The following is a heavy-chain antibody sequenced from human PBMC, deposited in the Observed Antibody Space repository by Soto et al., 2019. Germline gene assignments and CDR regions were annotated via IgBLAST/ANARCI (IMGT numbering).Heavy chain of an antibody. Sequence: QVQLVESGGGVVQPGRSLRLSCAASGFTFSSYGMHWVRQAPGKGLEWGAVIWYDGSNKYYADSVKGRFTISRDNSKNTLYLQMNSLRAEDTAVYYCAKLPVSDYFYYGMDVWGQGTTVTVSS. J-gene: IGHJ6*02. CDR1: GFTFSSYG. CDR3: AKLPVSDYFYYGMDV. CDR2: IWYDGSNK. V-gene: IGHV3-33*06.